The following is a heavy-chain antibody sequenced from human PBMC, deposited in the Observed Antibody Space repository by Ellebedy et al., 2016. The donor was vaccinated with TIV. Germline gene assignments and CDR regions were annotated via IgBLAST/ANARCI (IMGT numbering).Heavy chain of an antibody. D-gene: IGHD3-22*01. V-gene: IGHV4-59*08. J-gene: IGHJ5*02. CDR1: GGSTGGYY. Sequence: SETLSLTCSVSGGSTGGYYWSWIRQPPGKGLEWIGYIDYSGNTNYNPSLQSRVTVSVDTSKNEVSLKLSSVTAADTAVYFCARHDPRYYESSGFYYGGWYDPWGQGTLVTVSS. CDR3: ARHDPRYYESSGFYYGGWYDP. CDR2: IDYSGNT.